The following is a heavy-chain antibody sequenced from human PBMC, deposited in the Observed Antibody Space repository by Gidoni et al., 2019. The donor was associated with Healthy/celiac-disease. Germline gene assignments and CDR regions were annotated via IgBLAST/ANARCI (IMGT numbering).Heavy chain of an antibody. CDR1: GGTFSSYS. Sequence: QVQLVQSGAEVKTPGSSVKVSCKASGGTFSSYSMRWVQQATGQGLEWMGGIIPICGTANYAQKCQGRVTITADESTSTAYMELGSLRSEDTAMYYCARGIAARPRVFDYWGQGTLVTVSS. CDR2: IIPICGTA. J-gene: IGHJ4*02. V-gene: IGHV1-69*01. D-gene: IGHD6-6*01. CDR3: ARGIAARPRVFDY.